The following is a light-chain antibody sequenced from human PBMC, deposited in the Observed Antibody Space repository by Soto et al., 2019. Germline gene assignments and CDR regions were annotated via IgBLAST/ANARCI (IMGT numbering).Light chain of an antibody. CDR1: SSDVGGRNY. CDR3: SSYTSSSTLYVV. CDR2: GVS. J-gene: IGLJ2*01. Sequence: QSALTQPASVSGSPGQSISISCTRTSSDVGGRNYVSWYQQHPGKAPKLIIYGVSNRPSGVSYRFSGSKSGNTASLTISGLQAEDEADYYCSSYTSSSTLYVVFGGGTKLTVL. V-gene: IGLV2-14*01.